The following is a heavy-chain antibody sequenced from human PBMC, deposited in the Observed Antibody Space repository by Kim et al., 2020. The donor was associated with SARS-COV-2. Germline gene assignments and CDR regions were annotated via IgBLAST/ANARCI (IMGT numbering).Heavy chain of an antibody. D-gene: IGHD1-26*01. J-gene: IGHJ4*02. CDR3: ASRRYTGTYYYCDY. Sequence: GGSLRLSCAASGFTFSTHWMHWVRQVPGKGLVWVSRINSDGGTTSYADSVKGRFTISRDNAKSTLYLQMNSLRAEDTAVYYCASRRYTGTYYYCDYWGQGTLVTVSS. V-gene: IGHV3-74*01. CDR2: INSDGGTT. CDR1: GFTFSTHW.